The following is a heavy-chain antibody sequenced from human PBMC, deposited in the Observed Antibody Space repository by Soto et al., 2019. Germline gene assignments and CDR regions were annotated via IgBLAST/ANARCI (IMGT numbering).Heavy chain of an antibody. J-gene: IGHJ5*02. V-gene: IGHV4-39*01. CDR2: IYHTGNA. Sequence: SETLSLTCTVSGGSISNSRFYWAWIRQPPGEGLEWVGSIYHTGNAYYNPSLKSRVTIFVDTSKNQFSLKLTSVTAADTALYYFARDYFDSSDYTTNWFDPWGQGALVTVSS. CDR3: ARDYFDSSDYTTNWFDP. D-gene: IGHD3-22*01. CDR1: GGSISNSRFY.